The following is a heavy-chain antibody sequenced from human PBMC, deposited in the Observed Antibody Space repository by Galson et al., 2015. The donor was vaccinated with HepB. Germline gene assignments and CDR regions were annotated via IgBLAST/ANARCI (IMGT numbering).Heavy chain of an antibody. J-gene: IGHJ4*02. CDR3: SKAVGGPYYGSGSYSDY. D-gene: IGHD3-10*01. V-gene: IGHV3-23*01. Sequence: SLRLSCAASGFTFNKHAMSWVRQAPGKGLEWVAVVSGGGAYSFDADSVKGRVTISRDNWKNTLYLQIKGLRADDTALYYCSKAVGGPYYGSGSYSDYWGQGTLVTVSP. CDR2: VSGGGAYS. CDR1: GFTFNKHA.